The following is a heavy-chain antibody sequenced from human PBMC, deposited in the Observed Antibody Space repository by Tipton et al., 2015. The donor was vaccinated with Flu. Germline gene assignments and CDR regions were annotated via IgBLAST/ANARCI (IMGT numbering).Heavy chain of an antibody. CDR2: IYPGDSDT. CDR3: ARVKDYDILTGSIDY. Sequence: QLVQSGAEVKKPGESLKISCKGSGYSFTSYWIGWVRQMPGKGLEWMGIIYPGDSDTRYSPSFQGQVTISADKSISTAYLQWSSLKASDPAMYYCARVKDYDILTGSIDYWGQGTLVTVSS. CDR1: GYSFTSYW. J-gene: IGHJ4*02. V-gene: IGHV5-51*01. D-gene: IGHD3-9*01.